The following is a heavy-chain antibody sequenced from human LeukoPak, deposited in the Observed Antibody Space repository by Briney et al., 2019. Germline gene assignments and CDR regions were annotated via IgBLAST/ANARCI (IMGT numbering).Heavy chain of an antibody. CDR2: IYYSGST. D-gene: IGHD4-17*01. Sequence: PSQTLSLTCTVSGGSLSSGDYYWSWIRQPPGKGLEWIGYIYYSGSTYYNPSLKSRVTISVDTSKNQFSLKLSSVTAADTAVYYCARDVPMAVTTKPNYYYGMDVWGQGTTVTVSS. V-gene: IGHV4-30-4*01. CDR1: GGSLSSGDYY. CDR3: ARDVPMAVTTKPNYYYGMDV. J-gene: IGHJ6*02.